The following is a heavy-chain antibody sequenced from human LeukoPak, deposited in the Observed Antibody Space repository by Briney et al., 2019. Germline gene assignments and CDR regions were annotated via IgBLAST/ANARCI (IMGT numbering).Heavy chain of an antibody. V-gene: IGHV1-8*01. CDR2: MNPDSGNT. Sequence: ASVKVSCKASGYTFTSYDINWVRQATGQGLEWMGWMNPDSGNTGYAQKFQGRVTMTRNTSISTAYMELSSLRSEDTAVYYCARSTIAVWGGFDYWGQGTLVTVSS. CDR3: ARSTIAVWGGFDY. D-gene: IGHD6-19*01. J-gene: IGHJ4*02. CDR1: GYTFTSYD.